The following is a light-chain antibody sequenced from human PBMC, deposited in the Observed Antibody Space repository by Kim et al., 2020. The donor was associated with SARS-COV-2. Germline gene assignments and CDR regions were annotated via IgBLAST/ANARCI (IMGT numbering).Light chain of an antibody. Sequence: SGSPGERASLSCRASQTISNYLAWYQQKPGQAPRLLIYDASNRATGIPARFSGNGSGTDFTLTISSLEPEDVAVYYCQQRSHWPTFGGGTKVDIK. V-gene: IGKV3-11*01. CDR2: DAS. CDR3: QQRSHWPT. J-gene: IGKJ4*01. CDR1: QTISNY.